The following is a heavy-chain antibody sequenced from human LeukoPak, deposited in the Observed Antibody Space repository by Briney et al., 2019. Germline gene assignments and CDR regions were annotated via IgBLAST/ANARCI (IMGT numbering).Heavy chain of an antibody. CDR3: ARVPAGGIVGI. Sequence: GASVKVSCKASGYTFTDYYMHWVRQAPGQGLEWVGWINPNSGDTNYAQKFQGRVTMTRDTSISTAYMELSRLRSDDTAVYYCARVPAGGIVGIWGQGTMVTVSS. CDR1: GYTFTDYY. CDR2: INPNSGDT. V-gene: IGHV1-2*02. J-gene: IGHJ3*02. D-gene: IGHD1-26*01.